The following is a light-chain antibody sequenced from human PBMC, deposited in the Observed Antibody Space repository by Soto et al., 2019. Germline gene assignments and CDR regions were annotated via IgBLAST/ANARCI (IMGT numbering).Light chain of an antibody. CDR3: AAWDDSLNGHV. CDR1: SSNIGTSS. J-gene: IGLJ1*01. Sequence: QSVLTQPHSASVTPGQRVTISCSGSSSNIGTSSVHWFQQLPGTAPKLLISTTNQRPSGVPERFSGSKSGTSASLAISGLQSEDEADYDCAAWDDSLNGHVFGTGTKVTVL. V-gene: IGLV1-44*01. CDR2: TTN.